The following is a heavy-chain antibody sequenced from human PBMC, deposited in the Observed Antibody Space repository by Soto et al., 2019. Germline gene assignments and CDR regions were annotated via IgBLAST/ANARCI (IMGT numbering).Heavy chain of an antibody. CDR3: ARDVVRGELLPGPFDY. D-gene: IGHD1-26*01. CDR1: GGTFSSYA. J-gene: IGHJ4*02. Sequence: QVPLVQSGAEVKKPGSSVKVSCKASGGTFSSYAISWVRQAPGQGLEWMGGIIPIFGTANYAQKFQGRVTITADESTSTAYMELSSLRSEDTAVYYCARDVVRGELLPGPFDYWGQGTLVTVSS. CDR2: IIPIFGTA. V-gene: IGHV1-69*01.